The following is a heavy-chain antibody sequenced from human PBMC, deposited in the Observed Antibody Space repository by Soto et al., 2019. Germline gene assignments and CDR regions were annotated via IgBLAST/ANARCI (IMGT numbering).Heavy chain of an antibody. Sequence: GGSLRLSCAASGFTFSSYSMNWVRQAPGKGLEWVSSISSSSSYIYYADSVKGRFTISRDNAKNSLYLQMNSLRAEDTAVYYCARDRWELLSYLHYWAQGTLLTVSS. V-gene: IGHV3-21*01. CDR1: GFTFSSYS. D-gene: IGHD1-26*01. CDR2: ISSSSSYI. CDR3: ARDRWELLSYLHY. J-gene: IGHJ4*02.